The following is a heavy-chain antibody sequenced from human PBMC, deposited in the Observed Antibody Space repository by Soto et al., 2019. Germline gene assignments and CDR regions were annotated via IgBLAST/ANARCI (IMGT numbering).Heavy chain of an antibody. V-gene: IGHV3-73*01. CDR2: IRSKANSYAT. CDR1: GFTFSGSA. J-gene: IGHJ4*02. D-gene: IGHD2-15*01. Sequence: SLRLSCAASGFTFSGSAMHWVRQASGKGLEWVGRIRSKANSYATAYAASVKGRFTISRDDSKNTAYLQMNSLKTEDTAVYYCTCSGPYYFDYWGQGTLVTVSS. CDR3: TCSGPYYFDY.